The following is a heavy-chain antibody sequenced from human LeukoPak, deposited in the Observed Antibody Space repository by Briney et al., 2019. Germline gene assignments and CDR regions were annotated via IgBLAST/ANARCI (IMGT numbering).Heavy chain of an antibody. CDR3: ARESAEGIAVAGLGY. J-gene: IGHJ4*02. CDR1: GFTFSSYW. Sequence: GGSLRLSCAASGFTFSSYWMSWVRQAPGKGLEWVANIKQDGSEKYYVDSVKGRFTISRDNAKNSLYLQMNSLRAEDTAVYYCARESAEGIAVAGLGYWGQGTLVTVSS. CDR2: IKQDGSEK. D-gene: IGHD6-19*01. V-gene: IGHV3-7*01.